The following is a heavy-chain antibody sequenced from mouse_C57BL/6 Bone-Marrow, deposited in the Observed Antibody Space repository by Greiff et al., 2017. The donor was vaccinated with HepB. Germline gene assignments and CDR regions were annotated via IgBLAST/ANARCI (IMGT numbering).Heavy chain of an antibody. Sequence: VKLQESGPELVKPGASVKISCKASGYAFSSSWMNWVKQRPGKGLEWIGRIYPGDGDTNYNGKFKGKATLTADKSSSTAYMQLSSLKSEDSAVSFCARYGNWADYWGQGTTLTVSS. CDR1: GYAFSSSW. D-gene: IGHD4-1*01. V-gene: IGHV1-82*01. CDR3: ARYGNWADY. CDR2: IYPGDGDT. J-gene: IGHJ2*01.